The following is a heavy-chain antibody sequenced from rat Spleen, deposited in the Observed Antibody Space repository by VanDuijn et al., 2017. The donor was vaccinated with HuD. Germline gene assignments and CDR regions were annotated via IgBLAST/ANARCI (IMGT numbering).Heavy chain of an antibody. V-gene: IGHV5S23*01. CDR1: GFTFSDYD. CDR3: ARHGRGERTYYYVMDA. CDR2: INTGGDNT. Sequence: EVQLVETGGGLVQPGRSLKLSCAASGFTFSDYDMAWVRQAPTKGLEWVASINTGGDNTYYRHSVQGRFNISRDDEKSTLYLQMDSLRSEDTATYYCARHGRGERTYYYVMDAWGQGASVTVSS. J-gene: IGHJ4*01. D-gene: IGHD4-3*01.